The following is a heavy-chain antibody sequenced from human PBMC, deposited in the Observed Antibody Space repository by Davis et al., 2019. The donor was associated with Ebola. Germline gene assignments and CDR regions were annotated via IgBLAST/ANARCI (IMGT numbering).Heavy chain of an antibody. Sequence: PGGSLRLSCAASGFTFSGSAMHWVRQASGKGLEWVGRIRSKANSYATAYAASVKGRFTISRDDSKNTAYLQMNSLRAEDTAVYYCARGQPYGDYGMDVWGQGTTVTVSS. V-gene: IGHV3-73*01. D-gene: IGHD4-17*01. CDR2: IRSKANSYAT. CDR1: GFTFSGSA. CDR3: ARGQPYGDYGMDV. J-gene: IGHJ6*02.